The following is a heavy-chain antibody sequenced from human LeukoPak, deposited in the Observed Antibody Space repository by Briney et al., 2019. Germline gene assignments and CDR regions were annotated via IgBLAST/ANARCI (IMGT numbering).Heavy chain of an antibody. Sequence: ASVKVSCKASGGTFASYAISWIRQAPGQGLEWMGGIIPVYGTGTYAQNFQGRVTITADESTAYMELSSLGSEDTAVYYCARDNTAPDAFDIWGQGTMVTVSS. CDR2: IIPVYGTG. J-gene: IGHJ3*02. V-gene: IGHV1-69*13. CDR1: GGTFASYA. D-gene: IGHD5-18*01. CDR3: ARDNTAPDAFDI.